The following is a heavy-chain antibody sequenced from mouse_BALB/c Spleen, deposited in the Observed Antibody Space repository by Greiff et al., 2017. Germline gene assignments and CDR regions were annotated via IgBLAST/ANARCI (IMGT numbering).Heavy chain of an antibody. CDR2: IRSKSNNYAT. Sequence: EVQLVETGGGLVQPKGSLKLSCAASGFTFNTNAMNWVRQAPGKGLEWVARIRSKSNNYATYYADSVKDRFTISRDDSQSMLYLQMNNLKTEDTAMYYCVRDLEGFAYWGQGTLVTVSA. J-gene: IGHJ3*01. CDR3: VRDLEGFAY. CDR1: GFTFNTNA. V-gene: IGHV10S3*01.